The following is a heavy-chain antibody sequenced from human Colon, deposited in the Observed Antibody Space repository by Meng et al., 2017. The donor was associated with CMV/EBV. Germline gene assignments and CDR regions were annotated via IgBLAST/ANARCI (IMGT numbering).Heavy chain of an antibody. J-gene: IGHJ4*02. V-gene: IGHV3-23*01. Sequence: GESLKIPCSASGFTFNDFDMTWVRQAPGQGLEWVSSISGSGVTTYYSDAVKRRFTISRDNSRNTLHLQINSLRADDTAVYYCAKGADFHDFWSGFAYWGQGAVVTVSS. D-gene: IGHD3-3*01. CDR2: ISGSGVTT. CDR1: GFTFNDFD. CDR3: AKGADFHDFWSGFAY.